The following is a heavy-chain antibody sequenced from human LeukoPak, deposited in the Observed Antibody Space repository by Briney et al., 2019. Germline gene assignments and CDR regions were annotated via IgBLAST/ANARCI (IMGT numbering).Heavy chain of an antibody. CDR3: ARSGDSSAYFGS. CDR1: GVPISSHY. Sequence: PSETLSLTCTVSGVPISSHYWSWSRQPPGKGLEWIGNIYYDETTNYNPSLRSRITISIDTSRNQFSLRLSSVTTADSAMYYCARSGDSSAYFGSWGQGTLVAVSS. V-gene: IGHV4-59*11. CDR2: IYYDETT. J-gene: IGHJ4*02. D-gene: IGHD3-22*01.